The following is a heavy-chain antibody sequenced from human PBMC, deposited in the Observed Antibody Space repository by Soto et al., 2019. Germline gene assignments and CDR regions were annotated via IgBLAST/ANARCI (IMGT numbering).Heavy chain of an antibody. Sequence: ASVKVSCKASGYTFTGYYVHWVRQAPGQGLEWMGWINPNSGDTYLAQRFQGRVTMNRDTSIGTAYMELRGLTSDDTAEYYCAKGGAIVTAGTRVYLYNAMDVWGQGTTVTVSS. CDR2: INPNSGDT. J-gene: IGHJ6*02. V-gene: IGHV1-2*02. CDR3: AKGGAIVTAGTRVYLYNAMDV. D-gene: IGHD1-26*01. CDR1: GYTFTGYY.